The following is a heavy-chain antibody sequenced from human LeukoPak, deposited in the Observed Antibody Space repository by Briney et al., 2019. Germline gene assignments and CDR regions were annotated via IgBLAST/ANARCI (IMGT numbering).Heavy chain of an antibody. Sequence: GGSLRLSCTGSGFTFGDYAMTWVRQAPGKGLEWVGCIRRKTYGATSEYAASVKGRFTISRDDSKSIAYLQMNSLKTEDTGLYYCTRVIVGAFDYWGQGTLVAVSS. CDR2: IRRKTYGATS. V-gene: IGHV3-49*04. CDR1: GFTFGDYA. CDR3: TRVIVGAFDY. D-gene: IGHD1-26*01. J-gene: IGHJ4*02.